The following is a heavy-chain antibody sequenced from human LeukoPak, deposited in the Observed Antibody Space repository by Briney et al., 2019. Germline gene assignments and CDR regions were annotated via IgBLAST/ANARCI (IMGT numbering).Heavy chain of an antibody. J-gene: IGHJ4*02. CDR2: ISGSGSST. D-gene: IGHD5-18*01. V-gene: IGHV3-23*01. CDR1: GFTFSSCA. CDR3: ANHSDTAMVYAY. Sequence: TGGSLRLSCAASGFTFSSCAMSWVRQAPGKGLEWVSGISGSGSSTYYADSVKGRFTISRDNSKNTLNLQMNSLRAEDTAVYYCANHSDTAMVYAYWGQGTLVTVSS.